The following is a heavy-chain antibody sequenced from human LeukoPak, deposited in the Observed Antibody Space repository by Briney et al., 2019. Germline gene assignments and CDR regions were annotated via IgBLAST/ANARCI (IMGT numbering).Heavy chain of an antibody. Sequence: PGGSLRLSCAASGFTFSSYAMSWVRQAPGKGLEWVSAISGSGGSTYYADSVKGRLIISRDNSKNTLYLQMNSLRAEDTAIYYCAKVEKRYFDSHFFDYWGQGTLVTVSS. CDR2: ISGSGGST. V-gene: IGHV3-23*01. J-gene: IGHJ4*02. CDR3: AKVEKRYFDSHFFDY. CDR1: GFTFSSYA. D-gene: IGHD3-9*01.